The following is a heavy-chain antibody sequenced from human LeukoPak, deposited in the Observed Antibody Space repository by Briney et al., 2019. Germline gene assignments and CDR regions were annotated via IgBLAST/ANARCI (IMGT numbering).Heavy chain of an antibody. J-gene: IGHJ4*02. CDR1: GFTFSSYS. CDR2: IWYDGGIK. V-gene: IGHV3-33*08. D-gene: IGHD1-26*01. Sequence: GGSLRLSCAASGFTFSSYSMNWVRQAPGKGLEWVAVIWYDGGIKYYVDSVKGRFTISRDNSKNTLYLQMNSLRVEDTGIYYCVRAVGPYDYWGQGSLVTVSA. CDR3: VRAVGPYDY.